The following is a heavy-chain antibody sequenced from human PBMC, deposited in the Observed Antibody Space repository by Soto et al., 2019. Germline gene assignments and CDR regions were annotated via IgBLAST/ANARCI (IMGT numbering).Heavy chain of an antibody. CDR3: AEGPTAARSYYYYGMDV. Sequence: GGSLRLSCAASGFTFSSYGMHWVRQAPGKGLEWVAVISYDGSNKYYADSVKGRFTISRDNSKNTLYLQMNSLRAEDTAVYYCAEGPTAARSYYYYGMDVWGQGTTVTVSS. V-gene: IGHV3-30*18. CDR1: GFTFSSYG. D-gene: IGHD6-25*01. J-gene: IGHJ6*02. CDR2: ISYDGSNK.